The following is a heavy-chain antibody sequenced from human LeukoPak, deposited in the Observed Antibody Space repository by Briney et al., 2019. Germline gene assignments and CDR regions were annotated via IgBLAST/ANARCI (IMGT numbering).Heavy chain of an antibody. CDR3: AKAIAAAGLHAFDI. Sequence: PGGSLRLSCAASGFTFDDYAMHWVRQAPGKGLEWVSGISWNSGSIGYADSVKGRFTISRDNAKNSLYLQMNSLRAEDTALYYCAKAIAAAGLHAFDIWGQGTMVTVSS. V-gene: IGHV3-9*01. CDR1: GFTFDDYA. J-gene: IGHJ3*02. D-gene: IGHD6-13*01. CDR2: ISWNSGSI.